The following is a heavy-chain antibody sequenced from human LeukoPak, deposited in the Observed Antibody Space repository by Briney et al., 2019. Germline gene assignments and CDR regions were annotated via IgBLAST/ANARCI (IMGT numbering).Heavy chain of an antibody. CDR3: ARSDSSGYYFGY. CDR1: GGSISSGGYS. J-gene: IGHJ4*02. CDR2: IYHSGST. V-gene: IGHV4-30-2*01. D-gene: IGHD3-22*01. Sequence: PSQTLSLTCAVSGGSISSGGYSWSWIRQPPGKGLEWIGYIYHSGSTYYNPSLKSRVTISVGRSKNQFSLKLSSVTAADTAVYYCARSDSSGYYFGYWGQGTLVTVSS.